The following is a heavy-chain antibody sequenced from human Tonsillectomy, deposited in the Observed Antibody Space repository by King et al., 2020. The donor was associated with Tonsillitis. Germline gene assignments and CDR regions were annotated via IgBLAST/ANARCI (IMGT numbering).Heavy chain of an antibody. Sequence: VQLQESGGGLVQPGGSLRLSCAASGFTFSSYWMHWVRQVPGEGLVWVSRINPDGGYTNYADSVKGRFSISRDNAKNTLYLQMNTLRAEDTGLFYCARGRAPGGNFDSWGQGTRVTVSS. CDR1: GFTFSSYW. CDR2: INPDGGYT. V-gene: IGHV3-74*01. D-gene: IGHD4-23*01. CDR3: ARGRAPGGNFDS. J-gene: IGHJ4*02.